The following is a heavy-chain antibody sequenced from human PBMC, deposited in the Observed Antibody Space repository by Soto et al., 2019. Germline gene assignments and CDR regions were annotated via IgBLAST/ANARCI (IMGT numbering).Heavy chain of an antibody. Sequence: EVQLVESGGGLVTFGGSLRLSCASSGFTFASYNMLWVRQAPGKGLAWVASISHHSAYIYHADSVKGRFTVSRDNAKNSLVLEMTILRDEDTAVYYCARGGSAERQTDGDSYHNSPMNVWGQGTTVTVSS. CDR1: GFTFASYN. CDR2: ISHHSAYI. V-gene: IGHV3-21*02. D-gene: IGHD2-21*02. CDR3: ARGGSAERQTDGDSYHNSPMNV. J-gene: IGHJ6*02.